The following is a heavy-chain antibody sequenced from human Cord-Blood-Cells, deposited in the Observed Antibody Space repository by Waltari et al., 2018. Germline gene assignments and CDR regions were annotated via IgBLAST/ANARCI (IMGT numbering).Heavy chain of an antibody. CDR2: IYYSGST. J-gene: IGHJ4*02. V-gene: IGHV4-59*11. Sequence: QVQLQESGPGLVKPSETLSLTCTVSGGSISSHYWSWIRQPPGKGLEWIVYIYYSGSTNYNPALKSRVTIAVDTSKNQFSLKLGSVTAADTAVYYCARSVEMATIFDYWGQGTLVTVSS. CDR1: GGSISSHY. D-gene: IGHD5-12*01. CDR3: ARSVEMATIFDY.